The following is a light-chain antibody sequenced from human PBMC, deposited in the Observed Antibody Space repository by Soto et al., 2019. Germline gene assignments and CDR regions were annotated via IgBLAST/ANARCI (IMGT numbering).Light chain of an antibody. CDR1: TGAVTNGHY. CDR3: LLSYNGHHV. CDR2: DTT. V-gene: IGLV7-46*01. J-gene: IGLJ1*01. Sequence: QSVVPHEPSLSLSPGCTVTLTCGSSTGAVTNGHYPYWFQQKPGQAPRTLIYDTTNRHSWTPARFSGSLLGGKAALTLSGAQPEDEAEYYCLLSYNGHHVFGTGTKVTVL.